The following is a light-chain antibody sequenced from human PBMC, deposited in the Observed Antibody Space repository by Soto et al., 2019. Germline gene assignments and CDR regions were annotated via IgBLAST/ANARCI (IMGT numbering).Light chain of an antibody. CDR2: AAS. CDR1: QDISSW. J-gene: IGKJ4*01. CDR3: QQGDSFPFT. Sequence: DIQMPQSPSSVSASVGDRVTITCRASQDISSWVAWYQQKPGKAPKLLISAASSLQSGVPRRFSGSGSGTDFTLVISSLQAEDFATYFCQQGDSFPFTFGGGTKVEIK. V-gene: IGKV1-12*01.